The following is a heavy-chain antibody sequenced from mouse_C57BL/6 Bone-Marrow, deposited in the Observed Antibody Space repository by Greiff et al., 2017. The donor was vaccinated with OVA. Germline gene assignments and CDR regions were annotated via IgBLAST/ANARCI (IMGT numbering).Heavy chain of an antibody. Sequence: EVQLQQSGPELVKPGASVKISCKASGYSFTGYYMNWVKQSPEKSLEWIGEINPSTGGTTYNQKFKAKATLTVDKSSSTAYMQLKSLTSEDSAVYYGARWETTANFDYWGQGTTLTVSS. J-gene: IGHJ2*01. CDR3: ARWETTANFDY. V-gene: IGHV1-42*01. CDR2: INPSTGGT. CDR1: GYSFTGYY. D-gene: IGHD1-2*01.